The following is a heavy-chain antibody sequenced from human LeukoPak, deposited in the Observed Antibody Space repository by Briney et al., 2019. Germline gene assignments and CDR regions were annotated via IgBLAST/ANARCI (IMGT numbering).Heavy chain of an antibody. CDR3: ATPRYSYDVFAFDI. CDR1: GFTFSDYY. J-gene: IGHJ3*02. Sequence: GGSLRLSCAASGFTFSDYYMSWIRQAPGKGLEWVSYISSSGSTIYYADSVKGRFTISRDNAKNSLYLQMNSLRAKDTAVYYCATPRYSYDVFAFDIWGQGTMVTVSS. D-gene: IGHD2-15*01. V-gene: IGHV3-11*01. CDR2: ISSSGSTI.